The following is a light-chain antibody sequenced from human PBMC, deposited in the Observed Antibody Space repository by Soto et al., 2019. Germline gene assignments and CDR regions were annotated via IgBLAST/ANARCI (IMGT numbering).Light chain of an antibody. J-gene: IGLJ3*02. CDR3: AAWDDDLHVWL. CDR1: DSNIGSTA. V-gene: IGLV1-44*01. CDR2: SSN. Sequence: QSVLTQPPSVSATPGQGVILSCSGGDSNIGSTAGNWYQQLPGTAPRLLIYSSNQRPSGVPDRISGSKSGTSASLAISGLQSEDEADYYCAAWDDDLHVWLFGGGTKLTVL.